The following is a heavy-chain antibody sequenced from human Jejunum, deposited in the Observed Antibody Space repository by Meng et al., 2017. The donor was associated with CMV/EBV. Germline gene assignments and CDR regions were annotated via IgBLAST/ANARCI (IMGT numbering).Heavy chain of an antibody. CDR2: VRHVGNSI. J-gene: IGHJ6*02. Sequence: CVLQAPGKGLEWVSSVRHVGNSIYYADSVKGRFTISRDNAKNSLYLQMNSLRTEDTAVYFCARDLSEGYCNDTDCPYYYYYGMDVWGRGTTVTVSS. V-gene: IGHV3-21*01. CDR3: ARDLSEGYCNDTDCPYYYYYGMDV. D-gene: IGHD2-15*01.